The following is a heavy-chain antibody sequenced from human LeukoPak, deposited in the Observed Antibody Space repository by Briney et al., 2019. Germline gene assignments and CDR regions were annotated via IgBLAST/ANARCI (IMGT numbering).Heavy chain of an antibody. CDR1: GGSISSSSYY. CDR3: ARDRGPSYYYDSSGSWFDP. J-gene: IGHJ5*02. V-gene: IGHV4-39*07. Sequence: SETLSLTCTVSGGSISSSSYYWGWIRQPPGKGLEWIGSIYYSGSTYYNPSLKSRVTISVDTSKNQFSLKLSSVTAADTAVYYCARDRGPSYYYDSSGSWFDPWGQGTLVTVSS. CDR2: IYYSGST. D-gene: IGHD3-22*01.